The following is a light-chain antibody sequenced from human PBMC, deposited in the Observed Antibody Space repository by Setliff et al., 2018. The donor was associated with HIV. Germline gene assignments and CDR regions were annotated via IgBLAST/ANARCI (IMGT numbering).Light chain of an antibody. CDR3: QQFDGSLIT. V-gene: IGKV3-20*01. J-gene: IGKJ5*01. CDR2: DRS. Sequence: ELVLTQSPGTLSLSPGERATLSCWASQTVTNNYLAWYQQKPGQAPRLLIYDRSRRATGIPDRFSGSGSGTDFTLTIRSLEPEDSAVYYCQQFDGSLITFGQGTRLEIK. CDR1: QTVTNNY.